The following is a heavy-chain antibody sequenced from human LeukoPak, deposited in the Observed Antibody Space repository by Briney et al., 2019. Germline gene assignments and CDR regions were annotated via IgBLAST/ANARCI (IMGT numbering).Heavy chain of an antibody. CDR2: IYYSGST. J-gene: IGHJ4*02. CDR3: ATYPFRGATHYFDY. D-gene: IGHD3-16*01. Sequence: SETLSLTCTVSGGSINSYYWSWIRQPPGKGLEWIAYIYYSGSTNYNPSLESRVTISVDTSKNQFSLKLSSVTAADTAVYYCATYPFRGATHYFDYWGQGILVTVSP. V-gene: IGHV4-59*01. CDR1: GGSINSYY.